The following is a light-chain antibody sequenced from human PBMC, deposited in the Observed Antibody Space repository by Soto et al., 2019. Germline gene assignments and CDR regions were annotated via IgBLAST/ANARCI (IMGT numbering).Light chain of an antibody. Sequence: QAVVTQPASVSGFPGQSITISCTGTSSDVGFYKYVSWYQQHPGKAPKLMIYEVSNRPSGVSNRFSGSKSGNTASLTISGLQAEDEADYYCNSYTSSSTLDVFGTGTKVTVL. V-gene: IGLV2-14*01. CDR2: EVS. CDR1: SSDVGFYKY. CDR3: NSYTSSSTLDV. J-gene: IGLJ1*01.